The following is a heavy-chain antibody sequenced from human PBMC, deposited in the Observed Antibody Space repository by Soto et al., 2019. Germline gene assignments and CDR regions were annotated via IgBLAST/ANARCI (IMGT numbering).Heavy chain of an antibody. V-gene: IGHV1-18*01. D-gene: IGHD6-13*01. CDR2: ISAYNGNT. J-gene: IGHJ5*02. CDR3: ARDQSSSWRLENWFDP. CDR1: GYTFTSYG. Sequence: ASVKVSCKASGYTFTSYGISWVRQAPGQGLEWMGWISAYNGNTNYAQKLQGRVTMNTDTSTSTAYMELRSLRSDDTAVYYCARDQSSSWRLENWFDPWGQGTLVTVSS.